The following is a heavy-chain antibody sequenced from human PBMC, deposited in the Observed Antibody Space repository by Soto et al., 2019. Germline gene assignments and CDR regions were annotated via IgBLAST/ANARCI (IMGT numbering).Heavy chain of an antibody. J-gene: IGHJ6*02. CDR2: MAYDGSNE. CDR3: AKNTVGLSRYYYYGMDV. CDR1: GFTFSSFG. Sequence: VGSLRLSCASSGFTFSSFGIHCVRQAPGKGLEWVAVMAYDGSNEYYADSVRGRFTISRDNSKSTVYLQMNSLRPEDTAVYYCAKNTVGLSRYYYYGMDVWGQGTTFTVSS. D-gene: IGHD5-12*01. V-gene: IGHV3-30*18.